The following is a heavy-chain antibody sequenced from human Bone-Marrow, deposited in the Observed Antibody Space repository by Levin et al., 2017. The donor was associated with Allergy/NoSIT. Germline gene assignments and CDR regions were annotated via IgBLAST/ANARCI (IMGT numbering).Heavy chain of an antibody. J-gene: IGHJ4*02. CDR1: GGSFSGYY. D-gene: IGHD3-10*01. CDR3: ARGSPLWFGEQRAFGY. V-gene: IGHV4-34*01. CDR2: INHSGST. Sequence: PSETLSLTCAVYGGSFSGYYWSWIRQPPGKGLEWIGEINHSGSTNYNPSLKSRVTISVDTSKNQFSLKLSSVTAADTAVYYCARGSPLWFGEQRAFGYWGQGTLVTVSS.